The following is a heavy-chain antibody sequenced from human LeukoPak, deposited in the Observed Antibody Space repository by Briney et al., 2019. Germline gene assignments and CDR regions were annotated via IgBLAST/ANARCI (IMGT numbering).Heavy chain of an antibody. CDR1: GGSFSGYY. D-gene: IGHD3-10*01. CDR3: AVITMVRGVKNYYGMDV. Sequence: PSETLSLTCAVYGGSFSGYYGSWIRQPPGKGLEWIGEINHSGSTNYNPSLKSRVTISVDTSKNQFSLKLSSVTAADTAVYSCAVITMVRGVKNYYGMDVWGQGTTVTVSS. J-gene: IGHJ6*02. CDR2: INHSGST. V-gene: IGHV4-34*01.